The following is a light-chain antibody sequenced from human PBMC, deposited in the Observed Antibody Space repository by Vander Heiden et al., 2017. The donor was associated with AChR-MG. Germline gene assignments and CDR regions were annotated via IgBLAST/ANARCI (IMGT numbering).Light chain of an antibody. CDR1: SSDVGRFNF. CDR3: CSYAGSYTFMV. CDR2: DVS. J-gene: IGLJ2*01. V-gene: IGLV2-11*01. Sequence: QSALTQPRSVSGSPGQSVTISCTGTSSDVGRFNFVSWYQQCPGKAPKLMIYDVSQRPSGVPDRFSGSKSVNTAALTISGLQADDEADYYCCSYAGSYTFMVFGGGTRLTGL.